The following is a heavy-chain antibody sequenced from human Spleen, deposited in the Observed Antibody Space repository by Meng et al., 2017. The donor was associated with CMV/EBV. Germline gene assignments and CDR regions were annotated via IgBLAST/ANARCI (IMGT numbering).Heavy chain of an antibody. CDR1: GFTFSSYS. Sequence: GESLKISCAASGFTFSSYSMNWVRQAPGKGLEWVSSISSGSSYIYYTDSVKGRFTISRDNAKNSLYLQMNSLRAEDTAVYYCARDSSDWNYGDIRALYYFDYWGQGALVTVSS. D-gene: IGHD1-7*01. J-gene: IGHJ4*02. CDR3: ARDSSDWNYGDIRALYYFDY. CDR2: ISSGSSYI. V-gene: IGHV3-21*01.